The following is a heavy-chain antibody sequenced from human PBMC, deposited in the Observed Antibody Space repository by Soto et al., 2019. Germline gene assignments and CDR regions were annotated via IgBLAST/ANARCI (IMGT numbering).Heavy chain of an antibody. D-gene: IGHD2-2*01. CDR2: VYHSGST. J-gene: IGHJ5*02. V-gene: IGHV4-4*02. Sequence: TSETLSLTCAVSGGSISTSNWWSWVRQPPGKGLEWIGEVYHSGSTNYNPSFKSRVAMSVDKSKNQFSLKLNSVTAADTALYYCARVPDRWGQGTLVTVSS. CDR3: ARVPDR. CDR1: GGSISTSNW.